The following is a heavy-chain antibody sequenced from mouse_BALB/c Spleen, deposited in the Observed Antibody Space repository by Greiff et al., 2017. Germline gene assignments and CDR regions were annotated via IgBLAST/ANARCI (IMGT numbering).Heavy chain of an antibody. CDR2: IWRGGST. CDR1: GFSLTSYG. V-gene: IGHV2-5-1*01. J-gene: IGHJ2*01. Sequence: VKLVESGPSLVQPSQSLSITCTVSGFSLTSYGVHWVRQSPGKGLEWLGVIWRGGSTDYNAAFMSRLSITKDNSKSQVFFKMNSLQADDTAIYYCAKNWPHYYGSSLDYWGQGTTLTVSS. CDR3: AKNWPHYYGSSLDY. D-gene: IGHD1-1*01.